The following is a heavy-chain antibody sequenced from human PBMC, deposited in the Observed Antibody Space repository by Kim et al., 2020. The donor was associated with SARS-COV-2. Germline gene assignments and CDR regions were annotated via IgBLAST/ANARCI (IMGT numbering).Heavy chain of an antibody. Sequence: GGSLRLSCAASGFTFSSYWMSWVRQAPGKGLEWVANIKQDGSEKYYVDSVKGRFTISRDNAKNSLYLQMNSLRAEDTAVYYCARVLRTERRFSFQRSKNYYYGMDVWGQGTTVTVSS. CDR2: IKQDGSEK. J-gene: IGHJ6*02. CDR3: ARVLRTERRFSFQRSKNYYYGMDV. V-gene: IGHV3-7*03. CDR1: GFTFSSYW. D-gene: IGHD3-3*01.